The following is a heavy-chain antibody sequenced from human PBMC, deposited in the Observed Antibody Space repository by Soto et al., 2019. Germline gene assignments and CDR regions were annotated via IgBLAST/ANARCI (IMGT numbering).Heavy chain of an antibody. Sequence: QVQLVQSGAEVKKPGASVKVSCKASGYTFTSYGISWVRQAPGQGLEGMGWISAYNGNTNYAQQLQGRVTMTTDTSTSTAYMELRSLRSDDTAVYYCARSGTHYDILTPSDYWGQGTLVTVSS. V-gene: IGHV1-18*01. CDR3: ARSGTHYDILTPSDY. J-gene: IGHJ4*02. CDR2: ISAYNGNT. D-gene: IGHD3-9*01. CDR1: GYTFTSYG.